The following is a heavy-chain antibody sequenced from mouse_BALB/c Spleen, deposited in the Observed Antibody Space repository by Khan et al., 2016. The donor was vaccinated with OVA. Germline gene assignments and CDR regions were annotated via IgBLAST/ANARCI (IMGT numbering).Heavy chain of an antibody. CDR1: GYTFTNCG. CDR2: INTYTGEP. D-gene: IGHD2-10*01. V-gene: IGHV9-3-1*01. J-gene: IGHJ4*01. Sequence: QIQLVQSGPELKKPGETVKISCKASGYTFTNCGMNWVKQAPGKGLKWMGWINTYTGEPTYADDFKGRFAFSLETSASTAYLQINNLKNEDTATYFCARPPYFSYVMDYWGQGTSVTGSS. CDR3: ARPPYFSYVMDY.